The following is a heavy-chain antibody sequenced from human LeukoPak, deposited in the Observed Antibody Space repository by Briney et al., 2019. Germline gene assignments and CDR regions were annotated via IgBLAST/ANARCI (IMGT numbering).Heavy chain of an antibody. Sequence: GGSLRLSCAASGFTFRLFTMNWVRQAPGKGLEWVSSISGSSRSIYYAASMKGRFTISRDNSKNTLYLQMNSLRAEDTAVYYRAQDRHYNYFDYWGQGTLVTVSS. CDR2: ISGSSRSI. V-gene: IGHV3-21*01. CDR3: AQDRHYNYFDY. J-gene: IGHJ4*02. CDR1: GFTFRLFT. D-gene: IGHD2-2*02.